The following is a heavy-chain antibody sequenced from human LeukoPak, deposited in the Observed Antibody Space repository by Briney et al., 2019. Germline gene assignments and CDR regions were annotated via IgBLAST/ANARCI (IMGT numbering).Heavy chain of an antibody. CDR2: IRSKAYGGTT. J-gene: IGHJ4*02. D-gene: IGHD2-15*01. CDR3: QIAGYCSGGSCYSEASDY. CDR1: GFTFGDYA. Sequence: GGSLRLSCTASGFTFGDYAMSWVRQAPGKGLEWVGFIRSKAYGGTTEYAASVKGGFTISRDDSKSIAYLQMNSLKTEDTAVYYCQIAGYCSGGSCYSEASDYWGQGTLVTVSS. V-gene: IGHV3-49*04.